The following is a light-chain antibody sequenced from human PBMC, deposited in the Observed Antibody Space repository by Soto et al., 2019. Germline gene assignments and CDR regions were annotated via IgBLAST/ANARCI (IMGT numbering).Light chain of an antibody. CDR3: QQYGSSTLT. Sequence: EIVFTQSPGTLSLSPGERATLSCRASQSVSSSYLAWYQQKPGQAPRLLIYGASSRDTGIPDRFSGSGAGTDCTLTISRLEPEDFAVDYCQQYGSSTLTFGGGTKVDIK. CDR2: GAS. J-gene: IGKJ4*01. V-gene: IGKV3-20*01. CDR1: QSVSSSY.